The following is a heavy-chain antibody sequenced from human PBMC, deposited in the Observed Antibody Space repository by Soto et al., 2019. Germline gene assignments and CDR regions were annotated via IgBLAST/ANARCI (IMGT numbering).Heavy chain of an antibody. CDR2: ISYDGGNK. CDR3: VRDRYRYCSGGSCYYFDY. J-gene: IGHJ4*02. CDR1: GFTFYTYG. Sequence: QVQLVESGGGVVQPGRSLRLSCAASGFTFYTYGMHWVRQAPGKGLEWVALISYDGGNKHYAESVKGRLTISRDKSNNTLYLQINNLRREDTAMYFCVRDRYRYCSGGSCYYFDYWGQGTLVTVSS. D-gene: IGHD2-15*01. V-gene: IGHV3-30*03.